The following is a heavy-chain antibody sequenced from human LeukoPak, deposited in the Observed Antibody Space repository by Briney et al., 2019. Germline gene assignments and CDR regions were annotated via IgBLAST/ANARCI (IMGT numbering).Heavy chain of an antibody. D-gene: IGHD5-24*01. CDR2: ISGSGGST. Sequence: GGSLRLSCVASGFTFSSYAMRWVRQAPGKGLEWVSAISGSGGSTYYADSVKGRFTISRDNAKNSLYLQMNSLRAEDTAVYYCARDTVEMATTNYWGIDYWGQGTLVTVSS. CDR3: ARDTVEMATTNYWGIDY. V-gene: IGHV3-23*01. J-gene: IGHJ4*02. CDR1: GFTFSSYA.